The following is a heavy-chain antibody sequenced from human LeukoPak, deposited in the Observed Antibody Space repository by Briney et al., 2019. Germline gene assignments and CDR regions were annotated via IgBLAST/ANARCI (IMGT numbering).Heavy chain of an antibody. V-gene: IGHV3-48*01. J-gene: IGHJ6*03. CDR2: ISSSSSTI. CDR1: GFTFSSYS. D-gene: IGHD3-3*02. Sequence: LGGSLRLSCAASGFTFSSYSMNWVRQAPGKGLEWVSYISSSSSTIYYADSVKGRFTISRDNAKNSLYLQMNSLRAEDTAVYYCARDLGLLERFYYYYYMDVWGKGTTVTVSS. CDR3: ARDLGLLERFYYYYYMDV.